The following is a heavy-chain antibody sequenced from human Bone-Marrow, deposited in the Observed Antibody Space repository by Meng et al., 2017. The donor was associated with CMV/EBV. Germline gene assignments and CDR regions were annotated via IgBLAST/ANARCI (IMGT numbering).Heavy chain of an antibody. CDR2: TYYRSKWYN. Sequence: SQTLSLTCAISGDSFSSNSAAWNWIRQSPSRGLEWLGRTYYRSKWYNDYAVSVKSRITINPDTSKKQFSLQLNSVTPEDTAVYYCAREYKLLLDACDIWCQGTMVTVSS. V-gene: IGHV6-1*01. CDR1: GDSFSSNSAA. J-gene: IGHJ3*02. D-gene: IGHD2-2*01. CDR3: AREYKLLLDACDI.